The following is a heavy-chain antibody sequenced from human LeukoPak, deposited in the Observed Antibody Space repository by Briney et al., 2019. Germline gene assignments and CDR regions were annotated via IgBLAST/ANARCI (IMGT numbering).Heavy chain of an antibody. CDR2: ISSSGATI. J-gene: IGHJ4*02. CDR3: ARKYCSTTSCLFDN. CDR1: GFTFSSYE. V-gene: IGHV3-48*03. D-gene: IGHD2-2*01. Sequence: GGSLRLSCAASGFTFSSYEMNWVRQAPGKGLQWVSDISSSGATIYYADSVKGRFTISRDNAKNSLYLQMNSLRAEDTAVYYCARKYCSTTSCLFDNWGQGTLVTVSS.